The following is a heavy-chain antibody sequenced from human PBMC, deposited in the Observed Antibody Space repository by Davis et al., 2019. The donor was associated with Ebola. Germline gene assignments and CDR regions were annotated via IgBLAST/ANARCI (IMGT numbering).Heavy chain of an antibody. V-gene: IGHV3-7*01. D-gene: IGHD3-10*01. CDR3: ASLWFGELSRYSY. CDR2: IKQDGSEK. J-gene: IGHJ4*02. CDR1: GFTFSSYW. Sequence: PGGSLRLSCAASGFTFSSYWMSWVRQAPGKGLEWVANIKQDGSEKYYVDSVKGRFTISRDNAKNSLYLQMNSLRAEDTAVYYCASLWFGELSRYSYWGQGTLVTVSS.